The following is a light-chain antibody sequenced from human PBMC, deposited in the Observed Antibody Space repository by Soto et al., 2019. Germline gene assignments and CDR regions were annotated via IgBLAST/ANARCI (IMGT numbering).Light chain of an antibody. Sequence: DIQMTQSPSTLSASVGDRVTITCRASQSISSWLAWYQQKPGKAPKLLIYKASSLESGLPSMFSGSGSGTEFTLTISSLQPDDVANYYCQADNNYSWTFGQGTKVESK. CDR3: QADNNYSWT. CDR1: QSISSW. J-gene: IGKJ1*01. CDR2: KAS. V-gene: IGKV1-5*03.